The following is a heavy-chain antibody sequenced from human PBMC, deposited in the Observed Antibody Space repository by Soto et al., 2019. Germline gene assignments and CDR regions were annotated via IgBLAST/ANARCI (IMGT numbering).Heavy chain of an antibody. J-gene: IGHJ6*03. Sequence: GGSLRLSCAASGFTFSSYGMHWVRQAPGKGLEWVAVIWYDGSNKYYADSVRGRFTISRDNSKNTLYLQMKSLRAEDTAVYYCARDGDIVVVPAAITGYYYYMDVWGKGTTVTVSS. CDR1: GFTFSSYG. D-gene: IGHD2-2*01. CDR2: IWYDGSNK. V-gene: IGHV3-33*01. CDR3: ARDGDIVVVPAAITGYYYYMDV.